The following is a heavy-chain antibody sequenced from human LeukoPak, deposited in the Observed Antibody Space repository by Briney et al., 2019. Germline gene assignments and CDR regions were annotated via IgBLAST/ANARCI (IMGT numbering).Heavy chain of an antibody. V-gene: IGHV4-34*01. CDR2: IHHSGSP. CDR3: ARADRGHFASAY. Sequence: SETLSLTCAVYGGSFSGYFWTWIRQTPGKGLEWIREIHHSGSPRNNPSLKSRVTITVDTSRNQFSLKLRSVTAADTAVYFCARADRGHFASAYWGQGTLVTVSS. CDR1: GGSFSGYF. J-gene: IGHJ4*02. D-gene: IGHD3-10*01.